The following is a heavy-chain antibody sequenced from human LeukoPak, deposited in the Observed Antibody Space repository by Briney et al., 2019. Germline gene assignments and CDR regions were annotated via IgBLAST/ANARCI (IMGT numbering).Heavy chain of an antibody. CDR1: GGSFRGYY. CDR2: IYYSGST. V-gene: IGHV4-59*01. Sequence: SETLSLTCAVYGGSFRGYYWSWIRQPPGKGLEWIGYIYYSGSTNYNPSLKSRVTISVDTSKNQFSLKLSSVTAADTAVYYCARGDGWYENWGQGTLVTVSS. D-gene: IGHD6-19*01. J-gene: IGHJ4*02. CDR3: ARGDGWYEN.